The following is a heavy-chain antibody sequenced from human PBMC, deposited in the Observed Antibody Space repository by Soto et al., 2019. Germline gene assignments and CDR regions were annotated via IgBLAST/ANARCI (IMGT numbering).Heavy chain of an antibody. CDR3: ARLYCSAASCYSVGAFDI. CDR1: GVTFSSYG. CDR2: IWFDGSDK. Sequence: GGALRVSCAASGVTFSSYGMTWVRQAPGKGLEWVALIWFDGSDKYYTESVKGRFTISRDNSKSTLYLQMNSLRAEDTAVYYCARLYCSAASCYSVGAFDIRGQGTMVTV. D-gene: IGHD2-15*01. J-gene: IGHJ3*02. V-gene: IGHV3-33*01.